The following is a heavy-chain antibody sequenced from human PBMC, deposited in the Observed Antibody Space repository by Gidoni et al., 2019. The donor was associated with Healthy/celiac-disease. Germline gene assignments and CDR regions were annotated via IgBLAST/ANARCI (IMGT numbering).Heavy chain of an antibody. CDR3: ARATVAGEYYYYYGMDV. Sequence: QVQLQESGPGLVKPSETLSLTCPVSGYSISSGYYWGWIRQPLGKGLEWIGSIYHSGSTYYNPSLKSRVTISVDTSKDQFSLKLSSVTAADTAVYYCARATVAGEYYYYYGMDVWGQGTTVTVSS. CDR1: GYSISSGYY. CDR2: IYHSGST. D-gene: IGHD6-19*01. V-gene: IGHV4-38-2*02. J-gene: IGHJ6*02.